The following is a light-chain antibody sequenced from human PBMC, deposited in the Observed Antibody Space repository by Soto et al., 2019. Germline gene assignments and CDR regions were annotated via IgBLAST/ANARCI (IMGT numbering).Light chain of an antibody. Sequence: QSVLTQPPSASGSPGQSVTISCTGTSSDVGGYNYVSWYQQHPGKAPKLVIYEVTKRPSGVPDRFSGSKSGNTASLTVSGLQAEDEADYYCSSFTGASTIFGNGTKVTV. CDR2: EVT. CDR3: SSFTGASTI. V-gene: IGLV2-8*01. CDR1: SSDVGGYNY. J-gene: IGLJ1*01.